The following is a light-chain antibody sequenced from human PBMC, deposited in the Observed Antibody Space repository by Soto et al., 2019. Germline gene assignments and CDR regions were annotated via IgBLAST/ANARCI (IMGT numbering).Light chain of an antibody. J-gene: IGLJ2*01. Sequence: QSVLTQPASGSGSPGQSITISCTGTSSDVGGYNYVSWYQQHPGKAPKLMIYEVSNRPSGVSNRFSGSKSGNTASLTISGLQAEDEADYYCSSYTSSSTLVFGGGTKVTV. CDR1: SSDVGGYNY. CDR2: EVS. V-gene: IGLV2-14*01. CDR3: SSYTSSSTLV.